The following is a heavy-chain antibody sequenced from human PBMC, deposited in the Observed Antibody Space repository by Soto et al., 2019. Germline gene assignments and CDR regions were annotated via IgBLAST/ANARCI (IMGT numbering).Heavy chain of an antibody. CDR2: ISAYNGNT. V-gene: IGHV1-18*01. CDR3: ARVKGSGYHNWFDP. J-gene: IGHJ5*02. CDR1: GYTFTSYG. D-gene: IGHD3-22*01. Sequence: ASVKVSCKASGYTFTSYGISWVRQAPGQGLEWMGWISAYNGNTNYAQKLQGRVPMTTDTSTSTAYMELRSLRSDDTAVYYCARVKGSGYHNWFDPWGQGTLVTVSS.